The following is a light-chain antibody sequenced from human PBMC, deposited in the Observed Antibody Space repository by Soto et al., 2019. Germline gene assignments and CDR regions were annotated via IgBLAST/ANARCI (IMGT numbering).Light chain of an antibody. Sequence: DIQLTQSPSFLSASVGDRVAITCRASQGITNYLAWYQQKPGTAPQLLIYAASTLQSGVPSRFSGSGSGTEFTLTISSLQPEDFATYYCQQLHSNPYTFGQGTKVEI. J-gene: IGKJ2*01. CDR1: QGITNY. V-gene: IGKV1-9*01. CDR3: QQLHSNPYT. CDR2: AAS.